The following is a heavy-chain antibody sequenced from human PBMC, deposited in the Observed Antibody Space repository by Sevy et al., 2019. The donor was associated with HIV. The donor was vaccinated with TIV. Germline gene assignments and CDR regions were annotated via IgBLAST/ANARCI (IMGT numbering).Heavy chain of an antibody. CDR1: GFTFSSYA. J-gene: IGHJ4*02. D-gene: IGHD1-26*01. Sequence: GGSLRLSCAASGFTFSSYAMNWVRQAPGKGLEWVSAIGSSGGSTYYADSVKGRLTSSRDNSKNMLYLQTNSLRADDTAVYYCARAWSGTYLIGYWGQGTLVTVSS. V-gene: IGHV3-23*01. CDR3: ARAWSGTYLIGY. CDR2: IGSSGGST.